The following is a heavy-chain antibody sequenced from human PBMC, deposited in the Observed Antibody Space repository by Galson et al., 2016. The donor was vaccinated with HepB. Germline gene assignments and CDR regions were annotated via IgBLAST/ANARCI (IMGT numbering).Heavy chain of an antibody. D-gene: IGHD3-10*01. CDR3: AKDMGGQVYGSGSSIRYYYAMDV. J-gene: IGHJ6*02. V-gene: IGHV3-9*01. Sequence: SLRLSCATSGFSLNDHAMHWVRQAPGEGLEWVAGVSWNGGVIGYADSVKGRFTLSRDMASNSLYLQMNSLRPDDTALYFCAKDMGGQVYGSGSSIRYYYAMDVWGQGTTVTVSS. CDR2: VSWNGGVI. CDR1: GFSLNDHA.